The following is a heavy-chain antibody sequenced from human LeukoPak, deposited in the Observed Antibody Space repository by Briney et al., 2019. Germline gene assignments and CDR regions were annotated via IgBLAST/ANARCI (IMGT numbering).Heavy chain of an antibody. J-gene: IGHJ4*02. CDR3: ARGSAAGDFDY. V-gene: IGHV4-34*01. CDR1: GGSFSGYY. Sequence: SETLSLTCAVYGGSFSGYYRSWIRQPPGKGLEWIGEINHSGSTNYNPSLKSRVTISVDTSKNQFSLKLSSVTAADTAVYYCARGSAAGDFDYWGQGTLVTVSS. D-gene: IGHD6-13*01. CDR2: INHSGST.